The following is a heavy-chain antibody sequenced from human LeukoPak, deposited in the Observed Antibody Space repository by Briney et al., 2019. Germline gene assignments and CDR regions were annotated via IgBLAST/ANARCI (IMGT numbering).Heavy chain of an antibody. Sequence: GGSLRLSCAASGFTFSSYGMHWVRQAPGKGLEWVAFIRYDGSNKYYADSVKGRFTISRDNSKNTLYLQMNSLRAEDTAVYYCARDHPYCSSTSCYSSDYYYYYMDVWGKGTTVTVSS. V-gene: IGHV3-30*02. D-gene: IGHD2-2*01. CDR2: IRYDGSNK. J-gene: IGHJ6*03. CDR1: GFTFSSYG. CDR3: ARDHPYCSSTSCYSSDYYYYYMDV.